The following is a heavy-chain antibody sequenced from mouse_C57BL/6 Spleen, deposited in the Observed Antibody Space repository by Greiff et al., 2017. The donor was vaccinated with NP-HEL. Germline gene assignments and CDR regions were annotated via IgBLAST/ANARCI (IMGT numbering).Heavy chain of an antibody. CDR2: IRSKRSNYAT. CDR3: VRGGTTVVAYYYARDY. D-gene: IGHD1-1*01. J-gene: IGHJ4*01. Sequence: EVQVVESGGGLVQPKGSLKLSCAASGFTFNTYAMHWVRQAPGKGLEWVARIRSKRSNYATYYADSVKDRFTISRDDSQSMLYLQMNNLKTEDTAMYYCVRGGTTVVAYYYARDYWGQGTSVTVSS. V-gene: IGHV10-3*01. CDR1: GFTFNTYA.